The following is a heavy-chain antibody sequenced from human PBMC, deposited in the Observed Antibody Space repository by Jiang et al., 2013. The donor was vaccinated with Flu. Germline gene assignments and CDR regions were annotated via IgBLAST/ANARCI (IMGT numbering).Heavy chain of an antibody. D-gene: IGHD2-2*01. V-gene: IGHV3-30-3*01. J-gene: IGHJ6*02. Sequence: SGFIFSSYSMHWVRQAPGKGLEWVAVISYDGSNRYYADSVKGRFTISRDNSKNTVYLEMTSLRAEDTAVYYCARILARVVMPAAMFYYGMDVWGQGTTVTVSS. CDR1: GFIFSSYS. CDR3: ARILARVVMPAAMFYYGMDV. CDR2: ISYDGSNR.